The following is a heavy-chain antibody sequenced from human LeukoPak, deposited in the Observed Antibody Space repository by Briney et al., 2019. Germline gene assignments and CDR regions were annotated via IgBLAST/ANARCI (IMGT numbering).Heavy chain of an antibody. V-gene: IGHV3-15*04. CDR2: IESKTDGGTP. D-gene: IGHD3-22*01. CDR1: GLTFTNAW. Sequence: GGSLRLSCAASGLTFTNAWMSWVRQAPGKGLGWVGRIESKTDGGTPDYAAPVKGRLTISRDESKTTLYLQMNSLNTEDTAIYSCSSSAGYYDLSGYQVGHLDNWGQGTLVTVSS. J-gene: IGHJ4*02. CDR3: SSSAGYYDLSGYQVGHLDN.